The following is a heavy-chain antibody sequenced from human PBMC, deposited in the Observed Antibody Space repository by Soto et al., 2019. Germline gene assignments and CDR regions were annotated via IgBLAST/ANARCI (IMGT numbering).Heavy chain of an antibody. CDR1: GGSISSSNW. CDR2: IYHSGST. D-gene: IGHD2-8*01. J-gene: IGHJ4*02. Sequence: SETLSLTCAVSGGSISSSNWWSWVRQPPGKGLEWIGEIYHSGSTNYNPSLKSRVTISVDKSKNQFSLKLSSVTAEDTALYYCAKGGCTNGICYKDYWGQGTLVTVSS. CDR3: AKGGCTNGICYKDY. V-gene: IGHV4-4*02.